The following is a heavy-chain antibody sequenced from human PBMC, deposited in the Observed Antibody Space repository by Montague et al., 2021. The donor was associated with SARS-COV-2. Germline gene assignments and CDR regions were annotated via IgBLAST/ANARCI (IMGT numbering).Heavy chain of an antibody. V-gene: IGHV4-61*09. CDR3: TRVVVVVPASPAPTRFDP. J-gene: IGHJ5*02. Sequence: TLSLTCTVSGGSVSSRSHFWSWIRQPAGKGLDWIGHIYATGSAKYNPSLESRVTISVDTSNNQFSLRLNSVTAADTAVYYCTRVVVVVPASPAPTRFDPWGQGILVTVSS. CDR2: IYATGSA. CDR1: GGSVSSRSHF. D-gene: IGHD2-15*01.